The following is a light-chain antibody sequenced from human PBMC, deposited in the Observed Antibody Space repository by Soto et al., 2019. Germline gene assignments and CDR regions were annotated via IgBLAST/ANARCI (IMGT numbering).Light chain of an antibody. Sequence: DIVMIQSPLSLPVTPGEPASISCRSSQSLLHSNGYNYLDWYLQKPGQSPQLLIYLGSNRASGVPDRFSGSGSGTDFTLKISRVEAEDVGVYYCMQALQTPPFTFGPGTKVDIK. CDR3: MQALQTPPFT. J-gene: IGKJ3*01. V-gene: IGKV2-28*01. CDR1: QSLLHSNGYNY. CDR2: LGS.